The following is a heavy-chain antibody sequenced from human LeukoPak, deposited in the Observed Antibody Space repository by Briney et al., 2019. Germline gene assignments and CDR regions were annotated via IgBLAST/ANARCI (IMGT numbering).Heavy chain of an antibody. J-gene: IGHJ6*02. CDR2: INPNSGGT. D-gene: IGHD3-22*01. CDR3: ARDSARITMIVVVSPLGMDV. CDR1: GYTFTGYY. Sequence: ASVKVSCKASGYTFTGYYMHWVRQAPGQGLEWMGWINPNSGGTNYAQEFQGRVTMTRDTSISTAYMELSRLRSDDTAVYYCARDSARITMIVVVSPLGMDVWGQGTTVTVSS. V-gene: IGHV1-2*02.